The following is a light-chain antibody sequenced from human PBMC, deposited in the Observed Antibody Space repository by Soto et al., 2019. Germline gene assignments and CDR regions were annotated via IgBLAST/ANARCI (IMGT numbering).Light chain of an antibody. Sequence: QSALTQPASVSGSPGQSITISCTGTISDVGGYNYVSWYQQHPGKAPKLMIYQVTDRPSGVSNRFSGSRSGNTASLNISGLQAQDEADYYCSSYTDSSNYVFGTGSKVTVL. CDR3: SSYTDSSNYV. V-gene: IGLV2-14*01. CDR2: QVT. J-gene: IGLJ1*01. CDR1: ISDVGGYNY.